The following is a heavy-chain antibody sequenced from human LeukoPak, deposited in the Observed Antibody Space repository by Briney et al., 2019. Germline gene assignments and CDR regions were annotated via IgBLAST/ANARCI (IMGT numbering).Heavy chain of an antibody. CDR3: AREIATAGSRLFDY. J-gene: IGHJ4*02. Sequence: GGSLRLSCAASGFTFSDYGMHWVRQAPGKGLEWVAVISYDGSTKYYADSVKGRFTISRDNSKNTLNLQMNSLRVEDTAVYYCAREIATAGSRLFDYWGQGTLVTVSS. V-gene: IGHV3-30*03. CDR1: GFTFSDYG. D-gene: IGHD6-13*01. CDR2: ISYDGSTK.